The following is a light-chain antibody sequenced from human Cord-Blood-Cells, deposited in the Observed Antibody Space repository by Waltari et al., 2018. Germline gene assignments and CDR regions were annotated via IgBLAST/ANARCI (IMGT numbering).Light chain of an antibody. J-gene: IGKJ2*01. Sequence: DIQMTQSPSSLSASVGDRVTITCRASQSISGYLNWYQQKPGKAPKLLIYAASSLQSGVPSRFSGSGSATDFTLTISSLQPKDFATYFCQQSYSTPPYTFGQVPKLSIK. CDR1: QSISGY. CDR3: QQSYSTPPYT. CDR2: AAS. V-gene: IGKV1-39*01.